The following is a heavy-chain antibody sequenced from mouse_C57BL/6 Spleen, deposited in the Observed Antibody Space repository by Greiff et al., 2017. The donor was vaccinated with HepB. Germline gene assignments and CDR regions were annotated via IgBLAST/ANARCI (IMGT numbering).Heavy chain of an antibody. CDR2: IWWDDDK. V-gene: IGHV8-8*01. J-gene: IGHJ1*03. CDR3: ARMGNYDYDWYFDV. D-gene: IGHD2-4*01. Sequence: QVTLKESGPGILQPSQTLSLTCSFSGFSLSTFGMGVGWIRQPSGKGLEWLAHIWWDDDKYYNPALKSRLTISKDTSKNQVFLKIANVDTADSATYYCARMGNYDYDWYFDVWGTGTTVTVSS. CDR1: GFSLSTFGMG.